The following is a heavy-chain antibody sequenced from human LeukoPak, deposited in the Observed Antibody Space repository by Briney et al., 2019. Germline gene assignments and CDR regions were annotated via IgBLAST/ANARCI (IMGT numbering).Heavy chain of an antibody. CDR1: GFTFTIYA. CDR2: ITGSGGST. J-gene: IGHJ4*02. D-gene: IGHD2-15*01. Sequence: GGSLRLSCAASGFTFTIYAMSWVRQAPGKGLEWVSAITGSGGSTYYADSVKGRFTISRDNPKNTLYLQMNSLRAEDTAIYYCASRYCSGGSCYNRYYFDYWGQGTLVTVSS. V-gene: IGHV3-23*01. CDR3: ASRYCSGGSCYNRYYFDY.